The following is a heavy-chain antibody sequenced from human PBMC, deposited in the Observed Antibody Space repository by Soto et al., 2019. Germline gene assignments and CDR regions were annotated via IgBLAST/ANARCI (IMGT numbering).Heavy chain of an antibody. D-gene: IGHD3-22*01. Sequence: GGSLRLSCAASGFTFRRYGMHWVRQAPGKGLEWVAIISYDGSNKYYADSVKGRFTISSDDSKNTLYLQMNSLRAEDTAVYYCAKDGEGVYYHDSSGHKSWCDARGQGTLVTVSS. J-gene: IGHJ5*02. V-gene: IGHV3-30*18. CDR1: GFTFRRYG. CDR3: AKDGEGVYYHDSSGHKSWCDA. CDR2: ISYDGSNK.